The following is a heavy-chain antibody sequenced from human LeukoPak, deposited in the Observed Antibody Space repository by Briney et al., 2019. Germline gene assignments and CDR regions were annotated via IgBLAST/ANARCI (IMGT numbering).Heavy chain of an antibody. Sequence: GGSLRLSCAASGFTFSSYGMTWVRQAPGKGLEWVSAISGSGGSKYADSVKGRFTISRDNSKNTLYLQMNSLRAEDTAVYYCAKDAQGTMVRGVIIYYYYYYMDVWGKGTTVTISS. CDR1: GFTFSSYG. J-gene: IGHJ6*03. CDR2: ISGSGGS. V-gene: IGHV3-23*01. CDR3: AKDAQGTMVRGVIIYYYYYYMDV. D-gene: IGHD3-10*01.